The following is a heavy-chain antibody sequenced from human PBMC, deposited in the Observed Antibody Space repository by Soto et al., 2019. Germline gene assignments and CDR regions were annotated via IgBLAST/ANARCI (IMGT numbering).Heavy chain of an antibody. J-gene: IGHJ6*03. D-gene: IGHD2-8*01. CDR2: ISSNGGST. Sequence: PGGSLILSCAASGFTFSSYAMHWVRQAPGKGLEYVSAISSNGGSTYYANSVKGRFTISRDNSKNTLYLQMGSLRAEDMAVYYCARGYCTNGVCWPRYYYMDVWGKGTTVTVSS. CDR3: ARGYCTNGVCWPRYYYMDV. V-gene: IGHV3-64*01. CDR1: GFTFSSYA.